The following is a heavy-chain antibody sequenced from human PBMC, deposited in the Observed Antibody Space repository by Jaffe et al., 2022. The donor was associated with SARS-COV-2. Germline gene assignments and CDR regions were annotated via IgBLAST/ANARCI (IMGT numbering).Heavy chain of an antibody. V-gene: IGHV4-59*01. CDR1: GGSISSYY. D-gene: IGHD3-22*01. CDR3: AGGAVGSGYYNWFDP. CDR2: IYYSGST. J-gene: IGHJ5*02. Sequence: QVQLQESGPGLVKPSETLSLTCTVSGGSISSYYWSWIRQPPGKGLEWIGYIYYSGSTNYNPSLKSRVTISVDTSKNQFSLKLSSVTAADTAVYYCAGGAVGSGYYNWFDPWGQGTLVTVSS.